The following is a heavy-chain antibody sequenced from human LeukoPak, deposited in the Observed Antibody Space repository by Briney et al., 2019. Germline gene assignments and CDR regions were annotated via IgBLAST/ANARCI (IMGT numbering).Heavy chain of an antibody. V-gene: IGHV1-2*02. Sequence: ASVKVSCKASGYTFSGYYMHWVRQAPGQGLEWMGWINPNSGVTDYAQKFKGRVTLTRDTSTSTAYMELSRLTSDDTAVYYCARATIAAAFYFDYWGQGTLVTVSS. CDR2: INPNSGVT. J-gene: IGHJ4*02. D-gene: IGHD6-13*01. CDR1: GYTFSGYY. CDR3: ARATIAAAFYFDY.